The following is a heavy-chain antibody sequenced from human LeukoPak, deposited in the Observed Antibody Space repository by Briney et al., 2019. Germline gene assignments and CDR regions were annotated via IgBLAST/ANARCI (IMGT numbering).Heavy chain of an antibody. CDR2: IYYSGST. CDR3: ASLSRGWYYYYYGMDV. J-gene: IGHJ6*02. V-gene: IGHV4-39*01. Sequence: SETLSLTCTVSGGSISSSSYYWGWIRQPPGQGLEWIGSIYYSGSTYYNPSLKSRVTISVDTSKNQFSLKLSSVTAADTAVYYCASLSRGWYYYYYGMDVWGQGTTVTVSS. D-gene: IGHD6-19*01. CDR1: GGSISSSSYY.